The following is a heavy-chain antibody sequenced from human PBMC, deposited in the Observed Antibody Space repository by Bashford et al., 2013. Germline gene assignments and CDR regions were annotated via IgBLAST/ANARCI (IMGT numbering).Heavy chain of an antibody. CDR3: TREVVIDGVDV. V-gene: IGHV1-24*01. Sequence: ASVKVSCKVSGYTLTELSMHWVRQAPGKGLEWMGGFDPEDGETNYAQKFQGRVTITADTSTSTAYMELSSLTSEDTAVYYCTREVVIDGVDVWGQGDHGHRLL. J-gene: IGHJ6*02. D-gene: IGHD2/OR15-2a*01. CDR2: FDPEDGET. CDR1: GYTLTELS.